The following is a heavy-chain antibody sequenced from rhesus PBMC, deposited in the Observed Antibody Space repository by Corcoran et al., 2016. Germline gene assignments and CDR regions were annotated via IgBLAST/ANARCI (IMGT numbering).Heavy chain of an antibody. J-gene: IGHJ4*01. CDR3: AKGNSGYSYDY. Sequence: EVQLVQSGAEVKRPGESLKISCKTSGYSFTSYWISWVRQMPGKGLEWMGAIEPSDSDSRYSPSFQGKVTISADKSISTAYLQWSSLKASDTATYYCAKGNSGYSYDYWGQGVLVTVSS. D-gene: IGHD5-24*01. CDR2: IEPSDSDS. V-gene: IGHV5-2*01. CDR1: GYSFTSYW.